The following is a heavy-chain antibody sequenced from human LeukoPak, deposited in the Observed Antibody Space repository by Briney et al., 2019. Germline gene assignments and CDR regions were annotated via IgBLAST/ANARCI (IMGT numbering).Heavy chain of an antibody. Sequence: PGGSLRLSCAASGFTFSNAWMSWVRQAPGKELEWVGRIKSKTDGGTTDYAAPVKGRFTISRDDSKNTLYLQMNSLKTEDTAVYYCTTENSSGWYYFDYWGQGTLVTVSS. CDR2: IKSKTDGGTT. J-gene: IGHJ4*02. CDR3: TTENSSGWYYFDY. V-gene: IGHV3-15*01. CDR1: GFTFSNAW. D-gene: IGHD6-19*01.